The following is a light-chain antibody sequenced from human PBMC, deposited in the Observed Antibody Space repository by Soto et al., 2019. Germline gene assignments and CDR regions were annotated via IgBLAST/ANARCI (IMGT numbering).Light chain of an antibody. J-gene: IGKJ4*01. V-gene: IGKV3-20*01. CDR3: QQYGSS. Sequence: EIVLTQSPGTLSLSPGERATLSCRASQSVSSYLAWYQQKPGQAPRLLIYGASSRATGIPDRFSGSGSGTDFTLTISRLEPEDFAVYYCQQYGSSFGGGTKVEIK. CDR1: QSVSSY. CDR2: GAS.